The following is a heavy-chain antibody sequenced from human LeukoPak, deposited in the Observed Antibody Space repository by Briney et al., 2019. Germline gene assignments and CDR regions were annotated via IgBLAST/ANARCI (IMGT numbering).Heavy chain of an antibody. J-gene: IGHJ4*02. CDR2: ISGSGGST. V-gene: IGHV3-23*01. CDR3: AKDLNYYYDSSGYN. D-gene: IGHD3-22*01. CDR1: GFTFSSYA. Sequence: GGSLRLSCAASGFTFSSYAMSWVRRAPGKGLEWVSAISGSGGSTYYADSVKGRFTISRDNSKNTLYLQMNSLRAEDTAVYYCAKDLNYYYDSSGYNWGQGTLVTVSS.